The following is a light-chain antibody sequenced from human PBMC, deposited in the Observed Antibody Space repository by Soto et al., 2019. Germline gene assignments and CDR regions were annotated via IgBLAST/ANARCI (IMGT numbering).Light chain of an antibody. V-gene: IGKV1-33*01. CDR1: QTISNY. Sequence: DSQIPQSPYHQSKYVGDRVPITWQARQTISNYVNWYQQKPGRAPKLLIYDASKLEAGVPSRFRGSGSGTYFTFTISRLQPEDIATYYCQQYDNLPTFGQVTRLDI. CDR2: DAS. CDR3: QQYDNLPT. J-gene: IGKJ5*01.